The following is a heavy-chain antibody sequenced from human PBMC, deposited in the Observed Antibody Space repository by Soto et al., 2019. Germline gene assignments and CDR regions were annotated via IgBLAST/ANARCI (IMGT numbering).Heavy chain of an antibody. CDR3: ARSTSITIFGVVIIPVGIWDY. CDR1: GFTFSSYW. Sequence: GGSLRLSCAASGFTFSSYWMSWVRQAPGKGVGGVGNIKQDGSEKYYVDSVKGRFTISRDNAKNSLYLQMNSLRAEDTAVYYCARSTSITIFGVVIIPVGIWDYWGQGTLVTVSS. V-gene: IGHV3-7*01. D-gene: IGHD3-3*01. CDR2: IKQDGSEK. J-gene: IGHJ4*02.